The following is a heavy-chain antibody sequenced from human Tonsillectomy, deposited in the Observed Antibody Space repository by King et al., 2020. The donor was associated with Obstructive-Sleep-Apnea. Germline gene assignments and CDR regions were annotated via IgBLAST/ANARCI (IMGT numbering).Heavy chain of an antibody. D-gene: IGHD2-2*01. Sequence: VQLVESGGGLVKPGGSLRLSCAASGFTFSSYSMNWVRQAPGKGLEWVSSISSSSSYIYYADSVKGRFTISRDNAKNSLYLQMNSLRAEDTAVYYCARAGVVPPPHGMDVWGQGTTVTVSS. CDR3: ARAGVVPPPHGMDV. CDR1: GFTFSSYS. J-gene: IGHJ6*02. V-gene: IGHV3-21*01. CDR2: ISSSSSYI.